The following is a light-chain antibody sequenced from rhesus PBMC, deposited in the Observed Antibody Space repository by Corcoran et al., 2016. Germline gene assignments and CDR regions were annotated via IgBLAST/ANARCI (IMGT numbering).Light chain of an antibody. J-gene: IGLJ1*01. V-gene: IGLV2-23*01. Sequence: QAALTQPPSVSGSPGQSVTISCTGTGSDIGAFNYVSWYQQHPGKAPKLMIYDDNKRPSGVSDRFSGSKSGYTASLTISGLQAEDEADYYCTSYAGSNTYIFGAGTPLTGL. CDR3: TSYAGSNTYI. CDR1: GSDIGAFNY. CDR2: DDN.